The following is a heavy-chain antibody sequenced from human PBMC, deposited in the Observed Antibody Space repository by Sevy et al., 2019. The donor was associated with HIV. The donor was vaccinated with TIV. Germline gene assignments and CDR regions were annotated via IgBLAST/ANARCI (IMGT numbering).Heavy chain of an antibody. CDR3: ANAMVVVITGGNDAFYI. D-gene: IGHD3-22*01. CDR1: GFTFSSYA. V-gene: IGHV3-23*01. Sequence: GGSLRLSCAASGFTFSSYAMSWVRQAPGKGLEWVSAISGSGGSTYYADSVKGRFTIYRDNSKNTLYLQMNSLRAEDTAVYYFANAMVVVITGGNDAFYICGEGTMVTVSS. CDR2: ISGSGGST. J-gene: IGHJ3*02.